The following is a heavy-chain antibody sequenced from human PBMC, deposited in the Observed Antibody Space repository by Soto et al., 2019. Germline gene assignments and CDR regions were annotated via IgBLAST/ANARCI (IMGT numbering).Heavy chain of an antibody. D-gene: IGHD6-19*01. J-gene: IGHJ4*02. Sequence: QVQLVQSGAEVKKPGASVKVSCKASGYTFTSYGISWVRQAPGQGLEWMGWISAYNGNTNYAQKLQGRVTMNTDTSKSTAYMELRSLRSDDTAVYYFARDGAKRSGALVELAYWGQGTLVTVSS. CDR1: GYTFTSYG. CDR2: ISAYNGNT. V-gene: IGHV1-18*01. CDR3: ARDGAKRSGALVELAY.